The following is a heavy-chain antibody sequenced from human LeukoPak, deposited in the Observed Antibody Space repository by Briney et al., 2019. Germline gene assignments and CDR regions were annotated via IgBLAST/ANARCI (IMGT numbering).Heavy chain of an antibody. CDR3: ASLPSNTVTHDY. Sequence: SETLSLTCAVSGYSFSSCYYWGWIRQPPGKGLEGIGTIYHSGSTHYNSTLKSRFTLSLDTSKIQFSLKLWSVTAADTAVYYCASLPSNTVTHDYWGQRTLVTASS. V-gene: IGHV4-38-2*01. CDR1: GYSFSSCYY. D-gene: IGHD4-11*01. J-gene: IGHJ4*02. CDR2: IYHSGST.